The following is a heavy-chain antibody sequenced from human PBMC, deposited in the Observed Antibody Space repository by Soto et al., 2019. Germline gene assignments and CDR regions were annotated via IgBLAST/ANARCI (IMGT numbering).Heavy chain of an antibody. CDR3: ARGRRSGYYYYYYYYMDV. Sequence: SQTLSLTCAVYGGSFSGYYWSWIRQPPGKGLEWIGEINHSGSTNYNPSLKSRVTISVDTSKNQFSLKLSSVTAADTAVYYCARGRRSGYYYYYYYYMDVWGKGTTVTVSS. CDR1: GGSFSGYY. D-gene: IGHD5-12*01. V-gene: IGHV4-34*01. J-gene: IGHJ6*03. CDR2: INHSGST.